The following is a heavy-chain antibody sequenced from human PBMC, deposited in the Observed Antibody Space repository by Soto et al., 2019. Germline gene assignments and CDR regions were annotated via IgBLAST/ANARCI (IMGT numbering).Heavy chain of an antibody. Sequence: PLEPLSLPCTVSGGSIRSYYGSWIRQPTGKGLEWIGYIYYSGSTNYNPSLKSRVTISVDTSKNQFSLKLSSVTAADTAVYYYARSSHLSSLRVWYFDLWGRGTLVTVSS. J-gene: IGHJ2*01. CDR1: GGSIRSYY. CDR3: ARSSHLSSLRVWYFDL. CDR2: IYYSGST. D-gene: IGHD6-13*01. V-gene: IGHV4-59*01.